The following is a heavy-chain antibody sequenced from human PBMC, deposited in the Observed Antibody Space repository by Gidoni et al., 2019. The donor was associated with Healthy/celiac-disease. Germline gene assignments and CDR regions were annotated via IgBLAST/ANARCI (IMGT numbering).Heavy chain of an antibody. V-gene: IGHV1-69*06. J-gene: IGHJ6*02. D-gene: IGHD2-2*01. CDR2: IIPIFGTA. CDR1: GGTFSSYA. Sequence: QVQLVQSGAEVKKPGSSVQVSCKASGGTFSSYAISWVRQAPGQGLEWMGGIIPIFGTANYAQKFQGRVTITADKSTSTAYMELSSLRSEDTAVYYCARAKDIVVVPAARPNYYYYGMDVWGQGTTVTVSS. CDR3: ARAKDIVVVPAARPNYYYYGMDV.